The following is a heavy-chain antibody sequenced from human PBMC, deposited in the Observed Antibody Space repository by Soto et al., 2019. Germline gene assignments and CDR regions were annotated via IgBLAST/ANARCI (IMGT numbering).Heavy chain of an antibody. J-gene: IGHJ6*03. CDR2: IYYSGST. Sequence: TQSLTCTFSGFNIRSGGYYWSWIRQHPGKGLEWIGYIYYSGSTYYNPSLKSRVTISVDTSKNQFSLKLSSVTAADTAVYYCACLPGYSSSWPSDYYYYYYMDVWGKGTTVTVSS. D-gene: IGHD6-13*01. CDR3: ACLPGYSSSWPSDYYYYYYMDV. V-gene: IGHV4-31*03. CDR1: GFNIRSGGYY.